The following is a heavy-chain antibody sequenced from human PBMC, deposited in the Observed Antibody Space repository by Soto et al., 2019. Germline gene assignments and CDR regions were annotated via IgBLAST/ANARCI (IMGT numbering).Heavy chain of an antibody. CDR3: ARSFTATFGNWFDP. Sequence: SETLSLTCAVSGGSISSGGYSWSWIRQPPGKGLEWIGYIYHSGSTYYNPSLKSRVTISVDRTKNQFSLKLSSVTAADTAVYYCARSFTATFGNWFDPWGQGTLVTVSS. J-gene: IGHJ5*02. D-gene: IGHD6-25*01. V-gene: IGHV4-30-2*01. CDR2: IYHSGST. CDR1: GGSISSGGYS.